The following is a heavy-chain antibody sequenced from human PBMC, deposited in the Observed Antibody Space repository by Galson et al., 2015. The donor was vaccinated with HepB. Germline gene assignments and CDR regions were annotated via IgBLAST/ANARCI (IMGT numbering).Heavy chain of an antibody. V-gene: IGHV3-11*01. CDR2: ISSSGSTI. CDR3: ARELPLLWFGESDDY. D-gene: IGHD3-10*01. CDR1: GSTFSDYY. J-gene: IGHJ4*02. Sequence: SLRLSCAASGSTFSDYYMSWIRQAPGKGLEWVSYISSSGSTIYYADSVKGRFTISRDNAKNSLYLQMNSLRAEDTAVYYCARELPLLWFGESDDYWGQGTLVPVSS.